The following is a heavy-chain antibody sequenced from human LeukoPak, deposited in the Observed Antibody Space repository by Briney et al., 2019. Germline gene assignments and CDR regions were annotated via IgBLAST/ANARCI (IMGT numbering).Heavy chain of an antibody. CDR3: ARDLTYDYGDPYFDY. CDR2: ISYDGSNK. Sequence: GGSLRLSCAASGFTFSSYGMHWVRQAPGKGLEWVAVISYDGSNKYYADSVKGRFTISRDNSKNTLYLQMNSLRAEDTAVYYCARDLTYDYGDPYFDYWGQGTLVTVSS. V-gene: IGHV3-30*03. CDR1: GFTFSSYG. J-gene: IGHJ4*02. D-gene: IGHD4-17*01.